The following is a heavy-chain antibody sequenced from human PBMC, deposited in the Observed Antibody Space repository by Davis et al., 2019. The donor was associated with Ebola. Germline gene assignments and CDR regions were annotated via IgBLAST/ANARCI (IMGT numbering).Heavy chain of an antibody. CDR1: GFTFSGSA. CDR2: ISYDGSNK. Sequence: PGGSLRLSCAASGFTFSGSAMHWVRQAPGKGLERVAVISYDGSNKYYADSVKGRFTISRDNSKNTLYLQMNSLRAEDTAVYYCAKDSSSEAYYYYGMDVWGQGTTVTVSS. J-gene: IGHJ6*02. D-gene: IGHD6-6*01. CDR3: AKDSSSEAYYYYGMDV. V-gene: IGHV3-30*04.